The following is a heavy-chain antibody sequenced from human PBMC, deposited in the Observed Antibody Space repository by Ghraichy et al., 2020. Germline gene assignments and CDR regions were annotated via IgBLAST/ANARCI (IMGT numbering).Heavy chain of an antibody. J-gene: IGHJ4*02. Sequence: SMKVSCKTSGGTFNKYAISWVRQAPGQGLEWMGRIIHSLGVANYAQKFQGRLTITADTSTGTAFMELNSLKSDDTAIYYCAGEGVEWLADSWGQGTPVTVSS. CDR1: GGTFNKYA. D-gene: IGHD6-19*01. V-gene: IGHV1-69*04. CDR2: IIHSLGVA. CDR3: AGEGVEWLADS.